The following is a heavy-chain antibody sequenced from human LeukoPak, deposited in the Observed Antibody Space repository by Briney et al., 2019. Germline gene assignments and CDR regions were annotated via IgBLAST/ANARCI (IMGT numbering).Heavy chain of an antibody. CDR2: ISSSSSTI. D-gene: IGHD1-1*01. V-gene: IGHV3-48*01. Sequence: PGGSLRLSCAAPGFTFSSYSMNWVRQAPGEGLERVSYISSSSSTIYYADSVKGRFTISRDNAKNSLYLQMNSLRAEDTAVYYCARVFRNWNLLGYYYMDVWGKGTTVTVSS. CDR1: GFTFSSYS. J-gene: IGHJ6*03. CDR3: ARVFRNWNLLGYYYMDV.